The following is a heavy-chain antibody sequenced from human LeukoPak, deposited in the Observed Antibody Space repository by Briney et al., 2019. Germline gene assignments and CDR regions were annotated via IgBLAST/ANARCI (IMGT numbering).Heavy chain of an antibody. Sequence: SETLSLTCTVSGDSTSSGGYYCTWLRQPAGKGLEWIGRIYTSGGTNYNPSLKSRVTISVDTSKNQLSLKLSSVTAADTAVYYCARVAAGIGFFQHWGQGTLVTVSS. D-gene: IGHD6-13*01. J-gene: IGHJ1*01. V-gene: IGHV4-61*02. CDR3: ARVAAGIGFFQH. CDR1: GDSTSSGGYY. CDR2: IYTSGGT.